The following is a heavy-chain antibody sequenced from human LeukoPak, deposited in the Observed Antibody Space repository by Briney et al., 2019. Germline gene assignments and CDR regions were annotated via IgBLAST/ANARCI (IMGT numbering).Heavy chain of an antibody. Sequence: ASVKVSCKASGYTFTSYDINWVRHATGPGLEWMGWMNPNSGNTGYAQKFQGRVTMTRNTSISTAYLELSSLRSEDPAVYYCARGPNYDFWSGYPKFDPWGQGTLVTVSS. CDR1: GYTFTSYD. V-gene: IGHV1-8*01. CDR3: ARGPNYDFWSGYPKFDP. CDR2: MNPNSGNT. J-gene: IGHJ5*02. D-gene: IGHD3-3*01.